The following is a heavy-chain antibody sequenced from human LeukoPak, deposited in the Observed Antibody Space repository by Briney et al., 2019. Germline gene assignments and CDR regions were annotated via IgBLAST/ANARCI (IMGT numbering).Heavy chain of an antibody. CDR3: ARHFRYYDSSGPAENDAFDT. V-gene: IGHV4-59*08. CDR1: GGSISSYY. J-gene: IGHJ3*02. Sequence: SETLSLTCTVSGGSISSYYWSWIRQPPGKGLEWIGYIYYSGSTNYNPSLKSRVTISVDTSKNQFSLKLSSVTAADTAVYYCARHFRYYDSSGPAENDAFDTWGQGTMVTVSS. CDR2: IYYSGST. D-gene: IGHD3-22*01.